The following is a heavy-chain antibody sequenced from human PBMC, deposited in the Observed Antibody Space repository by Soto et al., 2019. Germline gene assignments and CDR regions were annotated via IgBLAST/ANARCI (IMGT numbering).Heavy chain of an antibody. CDR2: IIPIFGTA. D-gene: IGHD6-6*01. CDR1: GGTFSSYA. J-gene: IGHJ4*02. CDR3: WSGPLEYSSSSPFGY. Sequence: QVQLVQSGAEVKKPGSSVKVSCKASGGTFSSYAISWVRQAPGQGLEWMGGIIPIFGTANYAQKFQGRITMTADESTSTAYMELSSLRYEDTAGYYCWSGPLEYSSSSPFGYWGQGNLVPVSS. V-gene: IGHV1-69*01.